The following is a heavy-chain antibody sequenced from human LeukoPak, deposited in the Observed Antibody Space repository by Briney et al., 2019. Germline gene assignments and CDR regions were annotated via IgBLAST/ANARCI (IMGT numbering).Heavy chain of an antibody. CDR2: VYYGGNT. J-gene: IGHJ4*02. V-gene: IGHV4-39*01. D-gene: IGHD3-16*02. CDR3: ARTYDYIWGSFRSHSFDS. Sequence: SETLSLTCSVSGGSISRSSYYWGWIRQPPGKGPEWIGSVYYGGNTYYNPSLKSRVTISVDASKNQFSLKLSSVTAADTGVYYCARTYDYIWGSFRSHSFDSWGQGTLVTVSS. CDR1: GGSISRSSYY.